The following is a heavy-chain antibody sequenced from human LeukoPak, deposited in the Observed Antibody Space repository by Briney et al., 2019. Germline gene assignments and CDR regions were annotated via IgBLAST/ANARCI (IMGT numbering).Heavy chain of an antibody. V-gene: IGHV3-7*01. J-gene: IGHJ4*02. CDR2: IKQDGSEK. D-gene: IGHD2-15*01. CDR3: ARDGGPHRYCSGGSCGYFDY. Sequence: QPGGSLRLSCAASGFTFSDYAMIWVRQAPGKGLEWVANIKQDGSEKYYVDSVKGRFTISRDNAKNSLYLQMNSLRAEDTAVYYCARDGGPHRYCSGGSCGYFDYWGQGTLVTVSS. CDR1: GFTFSDYA.